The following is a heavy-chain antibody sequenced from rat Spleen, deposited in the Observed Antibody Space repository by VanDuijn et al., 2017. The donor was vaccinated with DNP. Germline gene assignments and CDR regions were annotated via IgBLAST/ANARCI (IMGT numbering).Heavy chain of an antibody. V-gene: IGHV3-1*01. CDR2: ISYSGST. Sequence: EVRFQESGPGLVKPSQSLSLTCSVTGYSITSHYWGWIRKFPGNKMEWMGYISYSGSTGYNPSLKSRISITRDTSKNQFFLQLNSITTEDTATYYCARGLNYGGYNYYWYFDFWGPGTMVTVSS. CDR3: ARGLNYGGYNYYWYFDF. J-gene: IGHJ1*01. CDR1: GYSITSHY. D-gene: IGHD1-11*01.